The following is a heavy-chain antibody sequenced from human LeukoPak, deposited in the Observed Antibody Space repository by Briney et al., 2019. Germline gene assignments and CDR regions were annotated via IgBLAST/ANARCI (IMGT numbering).Heavy chain of an antibody. D-gene: IGHD3-9*01. CDR2: VDPEDGET. Sequence: ASVKISCKVSRYTFTDYYMHWVQQAPGKGLEWMGLVDPEDGETIYAEKFQGRVTITADTSTDTAYMELSSLRSEDTAVYYCATGSILTGYYMGYWGQGTLVTVSS. V-gene: IGHV1-69-2*01. J-gene: IGHJ4*02. CDR1: RYTFTDYY. CDR3: ATGSILTGYYMGY.